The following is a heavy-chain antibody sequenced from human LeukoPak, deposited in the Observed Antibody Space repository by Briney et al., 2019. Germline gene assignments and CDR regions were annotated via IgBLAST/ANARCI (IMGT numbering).Heavy chain of an antibody. CDR1: GGSISSSIYD. CDR3: ARQPTYYHYYMDV. D-gene: IGHD4-11*01. CDR2: VYYSGRT. V-gene: IGHV4-39*01. Sequence: SETLSLTCTVSGGSISSSIYDWGWGRPPPGKGRGWVGSVYYSGRTYYNPSLKRRVTIPVHTSKNQFSMKLSSVPDADTAVFYCARQPTYYHYYMDVWGKGTTLSVSS. J-gene: IGHJ6*03.